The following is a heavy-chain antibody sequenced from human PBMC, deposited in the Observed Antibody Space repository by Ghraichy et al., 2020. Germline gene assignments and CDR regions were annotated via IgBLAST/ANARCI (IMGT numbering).Heavy chain of an antibody. D-gene: IGHD6-13*01. J-gene: IGHJ6*01. CDR2: IYNSGST. CDR3: ARDATAYSSSWYLHEYSYYGMDV. CDR1: GFTVSSNY. Sequence: GESLNISCAASGFTVSSNYMSWVRQAPGKGLEWISVIYNSGSTYYTDSVKSRVTISVDNSKNTLYLQMNSLRAEDTAVYYCARDATAYSSSWYLHEYSYYGMDVWVQGTTVTVSS. V-gene: IGHV3-66*03.